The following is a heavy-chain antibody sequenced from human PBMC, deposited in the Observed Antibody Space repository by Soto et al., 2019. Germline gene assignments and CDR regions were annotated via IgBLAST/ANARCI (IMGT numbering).Heavy chain of an antibody. CDR1: GFTFSSYG. J-gene: IGHJ4*02. D-gene: IGHD3-10*01. CDR2: ISYDGSNK. Sequence: QVQLVESGGGVVQPGRSLRLSCAASGFTFSSYGMHWVRQAPGKGLEWVAVISYDGSNKYYADSVKGRFTISRDNSKNTLYLQMNSLRAEDTAVYYCARVEGMVRGVLFDYWGQGTLVTVSS. CDR3: ARVEGMVRGVLFDY. V-gene: IGHV3-30*19.